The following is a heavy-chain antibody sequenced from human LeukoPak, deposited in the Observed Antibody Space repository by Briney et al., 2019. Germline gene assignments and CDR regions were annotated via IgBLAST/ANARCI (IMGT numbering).Heavy chain of an antibody. CDR1: GFTFSSYN. Sequence: GGSLRLSCAASGFTFSSYNMDWVRQAPGKGLEWVSYISGGGDTIYYRDSVKGRFTISRDNSKNTLFLQMNSLRAEDTAKYYCAKSLLTTATGTGRASDIWGQGTMVTVSS. CDR2: ISGGGDTI. D-gene: IGHD1-1*01. J-gene: IGHJ3*02. CDR3: AKSLLTTATGTGRASDI. V-gene: IGHV3-23*01.